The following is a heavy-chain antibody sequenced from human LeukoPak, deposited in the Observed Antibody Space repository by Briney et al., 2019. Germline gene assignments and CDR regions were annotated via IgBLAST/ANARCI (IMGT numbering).Heavy chain of an antibody. V-gene: IGHV3-21*01. J-gene: IGHJ3*02. CDR3: ARDRLGCSSTSCYSSAFDI. CDR1: GFTFSSYS. Sequence: PGGSLRLSCAASGFTFSSYSMNWVRQAPGKGLEWVSSISSSSSYIYYADSVKGRFTISRDNAKNSLYLQMNSLRAEDTAVYYCARDRLGCSSTSCYSSAFDIWGQGTMVTVSS. CDR2: ISSSSSYI. D-gene: IGHD2-2*01.